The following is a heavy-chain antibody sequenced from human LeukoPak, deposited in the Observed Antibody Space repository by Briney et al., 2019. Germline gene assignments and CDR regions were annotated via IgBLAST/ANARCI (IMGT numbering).Heavy chain of an antibody. CDR2: MYTSGST. CDR1: GGSISTGSYY. CDR3: SGISYGSRSPTNL. J-gene: IGHJ5*02. Sequence: SDTLSLTCTVSGGSISTGSYYWSWIRQPAGKGLEWIGRMYTSGSTNYNPSLKSRVTISLGTSKNQFALKLSSVIAADTAVYYYSGISYGSRSPTNLWGQGTLVTVSS. V-gene: IGHV4-61*02. D-gene: IGHD3-10*01.